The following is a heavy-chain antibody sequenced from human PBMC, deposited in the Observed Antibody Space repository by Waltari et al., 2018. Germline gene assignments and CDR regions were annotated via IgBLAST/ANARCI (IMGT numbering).Heavy chain of an antibody. Sequence: EVQLVESGGGLVQPGRSLRLSCAASGFTFDDYAMHWVRQAPGKGLEWVSGIRWNSGSIGYADSVKGRFTISRDNAKNSLYLQMNSLRAEDTALYYCAKDRGPVGGDLEDYYYYGMDVWGQGTMVTVSS. V-gene: IGHV3-9*01. D-gene: IGHD2-21*01. CDR2: IRWNSGSI. CDR3: AKDRGPVGGDLEDYYYYGMDV. J-gene: IGHJ6*02. CDR1: GFTFDDYA.